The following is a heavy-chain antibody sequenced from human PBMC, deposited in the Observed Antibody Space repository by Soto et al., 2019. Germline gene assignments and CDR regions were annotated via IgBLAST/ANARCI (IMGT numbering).Heavy chain of an antibody. D-gene: IGHD2-2*01. CDR3: ARVPDLDYCSRTSCLYYFDY. Sequence: EVQLLESGGGLVQPGGSLRLSCVASGFTFSRYVMTWVRQDPGKGLEWVSPINSNGGSTYYTDSVKGLFTISRDNSKNSLYLQMNALRAEDTAVYFCARVPDLDYCSRTSCLYYFDYWGQGALVTVSS. CDR1: GFTFSRYV. CDR2: INSNGGST. J-gene: IGHJ4*02. V-gene: IGHV3-23*01.